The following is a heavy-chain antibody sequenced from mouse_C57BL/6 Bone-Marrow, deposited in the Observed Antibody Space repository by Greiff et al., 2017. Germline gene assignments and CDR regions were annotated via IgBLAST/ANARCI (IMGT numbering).Heavy chain of an antibody. CDR2: INPYNGGT. CDR1: GYTFTDYY. CDR3: AREGYDWYFDV. Sequence: SGPVLVKPGASVTMSCKASGYTFTDYYMNWVKQSHGKSLEWIGVINPYNGGTSYNQKFKGKATLTVYKSSSTAYMELNSLTSEDSAVYYCAREGYDWYFDVWGTGTTVTVSS. D-gene: IGHD3-1*01. J-gene: IGHJ1*03. V-gene: IGHV1-19*01.